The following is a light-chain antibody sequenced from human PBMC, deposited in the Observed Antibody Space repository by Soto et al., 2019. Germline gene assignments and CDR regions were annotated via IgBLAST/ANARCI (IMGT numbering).Light chain of an antibody. J-gene: IGLJ2*01. V-gene: IGLV2-14*01. CDR3: SSYTSSSTLVV. CDR1: SSDVGRYDY. CDR2: DVS. Sequence: QSALTQPASVSGSPGQSITISCTGTSSDVGRYDYVSWYQQHPGKAPKLMIYDVSDRPSGVSNRFSGSKSGNTASLTISGLQAEDEADYYCSSYTSSSTLVVFGGGTKLTV.